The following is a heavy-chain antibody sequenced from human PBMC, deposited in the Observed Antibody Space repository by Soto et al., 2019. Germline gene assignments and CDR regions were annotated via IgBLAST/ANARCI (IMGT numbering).Heavy chain of an antibody. CDR1: GGSISSYY. D-gene: IGHD5-12*01. CDR2: IYYSGSP. Sequence: SETLSLTCTVSGGSISSYYWTWVRQPPGKGLEWIGYIYYSGSPNYNPSLKSRVSISVDTSKNQFSLKLSSVTAADTAVYYCARNRDGYNPYCFDYWGQGTLVTVSS. J-gene: IGHJ4*02. CDR3: ARNRDGYNPYCFDY. V-gene: IGHV4-59*01.